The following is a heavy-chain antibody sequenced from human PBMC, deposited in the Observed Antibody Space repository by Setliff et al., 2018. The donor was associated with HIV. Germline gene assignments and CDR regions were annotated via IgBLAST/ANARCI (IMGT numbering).Heavy chain of an antibody. D-gene: IGHD7-27*01. V-gene: IGHV4-59*11. CDR2: VSYSESA. J-gene: IGHJ5*02. CDR3: ARRDTSTGVDP. CDR1: GGSITSHY. Sequence: PSETLSLTCTVSGGSITSHYWAWIRQPPGRRLEWIGYVSYSESATYNPSLKSRVTMSLDTSKNQFSLRLSSVTAADTAIYYCARRDTSTGVDPWGQGALVTV.